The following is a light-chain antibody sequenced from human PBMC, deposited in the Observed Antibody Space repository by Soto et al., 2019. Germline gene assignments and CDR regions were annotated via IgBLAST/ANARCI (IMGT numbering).Light chain of an antibody. CDR2: AAS. CDR1: QAIRND. V-gene: IGKV1-6*01. Sequence: AIQMTQSPSSLSASVGDRVTISCRASQAIRNDLGWYQQKPGKAPKVLIYAASNLQSGVPSRFSGSGSGTDFNLTISSLQPEDFATYYCVQDYNYPQTFGQGTKVEIK. J-gene: IGKJ1*01. CDR3: VQDYNYPQT.